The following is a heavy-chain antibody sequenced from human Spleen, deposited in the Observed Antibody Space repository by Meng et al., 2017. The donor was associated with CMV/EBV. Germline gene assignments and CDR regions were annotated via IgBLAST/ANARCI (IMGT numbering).Heavy chain of an antibody. J-gene: IGHJ4*02. CDR2: ISAYNGNT. V-gene: IGHV1-18*01. Sequence: VSCKASGYTFTSYGISWVRQAPGQGLEWMGWISAYNGNTNYAQKLQGRVTMTTDTSTSTAYMELRSLRSDDTAVYYCARVRYREQLVPLDYWGQGTLVTVSS. CDR1: GYTFTSYG. CDR3: ARVRYREQLVPLDY. D-gene: IGHD6-6*01.